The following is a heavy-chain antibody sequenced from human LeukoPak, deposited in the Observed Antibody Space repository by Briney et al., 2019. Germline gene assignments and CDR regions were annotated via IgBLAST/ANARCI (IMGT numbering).Heavy chain of an antibody. CDR1: GGSFSGYY. V-gene: IGHV4-34*01. D-gene: IGHD3-22*01. J-gene: IGHJ4*02. Sequence: SETLSLTCAVYGGSFSGYYWSWIRQPPGKGLEWIGEINHSGSTNYNPSLKSRVTISVDTSKNQFSLKLSSVTAADTAVYYCANGRVPIVVGNYYFDYWGQGTLVTVSS. CDR2: INHSGST. CDR3: ANGRVPIVVGNYYFDY.